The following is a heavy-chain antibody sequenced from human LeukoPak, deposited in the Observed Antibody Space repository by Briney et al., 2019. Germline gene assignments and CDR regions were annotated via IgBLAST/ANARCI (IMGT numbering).Heavy chain of an antibody. Sequence: PGGSLRLSCAASGFTFSSYGMSWVRQAPGKGLEWVSAISGRDSNTYYADSVEGRFTISRDNSKNTLYLHLNSLRDEDTAVYYCARDQRGSGWFVVIDYWGQGTLVTVSS. J-gene: IGHJ4*02. CDR3: ARDQRGSGWFVVIDY. CDR1: GFTFSSYG. V-gene: IGHV3-23*01. CDR2: ISGRDSNT. D-gene: IGHD6-19*01.